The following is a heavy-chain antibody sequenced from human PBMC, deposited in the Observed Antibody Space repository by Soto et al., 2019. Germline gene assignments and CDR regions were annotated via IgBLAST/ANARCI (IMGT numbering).Heavy chain of an antibody. D-gene: IGHD3-10*01. CDR2: TSTFNGEA. Sequence: QVQLVQSGAEVKKPGASVKVSCKASGYSFTSTGICWVRQAPGQGPKWMGWTSTFNGEAKYAQKLQGRVTMTTDTSTTTAYMELRSLTSDDTAVYYCARDLDGSGSYFTDYWGQGTLVTVAS. J-gene: IGHJ4*02. V-gene: IGHV1-18*01. CDR3: ARDLDGSGSYFTDY. CDR1: GYSFTSTG.